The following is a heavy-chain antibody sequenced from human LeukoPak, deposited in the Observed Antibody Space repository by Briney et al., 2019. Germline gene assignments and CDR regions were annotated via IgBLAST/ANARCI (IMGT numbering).Heavy chain of an antibody. CDR1: GFTFSSYA. J-gene: IGHJ5*02. V-gene: IGHV3-23*01. CDR3: AEGGWYGNNWFDP. CDR2: ISGSGGST. Sequence: PGGSLRLSCAASGFTFSSYAMSWVRQAPGKGLEWVSAISGSGGSTYYADSVKGRFTIYRDNSKNTLYLQMNSLRAEDTAVYYCAEGGWYGNNWFDPWGQGTLVTVSS. D-gene: IGHD6-19*01.